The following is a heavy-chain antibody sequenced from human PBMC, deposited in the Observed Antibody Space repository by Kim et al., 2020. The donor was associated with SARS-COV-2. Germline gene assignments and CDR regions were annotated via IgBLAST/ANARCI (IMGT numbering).Heavy chain of an antibody. V-gene: IGHV3-30-3*01. Sequence: GGSLRLSCGASGYTFSGYAMHWVRQAPGKGLEWMALISFDGDNNYYADSVKGQFTISRDNSKNTLYLEMISLRAEDTAVHYCVRDRNGYTGGFDYWGQGTLVTVSS. CDR2: ISFDGDNN. J-gene: IGHJ4*02. CDR3: VRDRNGYTGGFDY. CDR1: GYTFSGYA. D-gene: IGHD2-2*02.